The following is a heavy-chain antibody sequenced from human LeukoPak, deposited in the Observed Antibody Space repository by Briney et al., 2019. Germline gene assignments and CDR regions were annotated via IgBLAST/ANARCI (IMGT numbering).Heavy chain of an antibody. D-gene: IGHD3-16*02. J-gene: IGHJ4*02. CDR2: IYYSGST. CDR1: GGSISSYD. Sequence: PSETMSLTCTVSGGSISSYDWSWIRQPPGKGLEWIGYIYYSGSTNYNPSPKSRVTISVDTSKNQFSLKLSSVTAADTAVYYCARVSLGELSPNFDYWGQGTLVTVSS. V-gene: IGHV4-59*01. CDR3: ARVSLGELSPNFDY.